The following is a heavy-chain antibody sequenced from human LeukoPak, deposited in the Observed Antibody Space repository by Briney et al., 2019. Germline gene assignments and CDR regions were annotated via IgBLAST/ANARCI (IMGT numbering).Heavy chain of an antibody. J-gene: IGHJ3*02. CDR3: ARGVDYYDAFDI. Sequence: SETLSLTCAVYGGSFSGYYWSWIRQPPGKGLEWIGEINHSGSTNYNPSLKSRVTISVDTSKNQFSLKLSSVTAADTAVYYCARGVDYYDAFDIWGQGTMVTVSS. CDR1: GGSFSGYY. CDR2: INHSGST. V-gene: IGHV4-34*01. D-gene: IGHD3-22*01.